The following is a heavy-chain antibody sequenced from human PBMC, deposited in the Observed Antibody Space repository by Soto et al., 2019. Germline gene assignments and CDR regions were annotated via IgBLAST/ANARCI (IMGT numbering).Heavy chain of an antibody. CDR2: ISSSSSTI. V-gene: IGHV3-48*01. CDR1: GVSINSYY. Sequence: ETLSLTCTVSGVSINSYYWSWIRQAPGKGLEWVSYISSSSSTIYYADSVKGRFTISRDNAKNSLYLQMNSLRAEDTAVYYCAREADILNWFDPWGQGTLVTVSS. CDR3: AREADILNWFDP. J-gene: IGHJ5*02. D-gene: IGHD3-9*01.